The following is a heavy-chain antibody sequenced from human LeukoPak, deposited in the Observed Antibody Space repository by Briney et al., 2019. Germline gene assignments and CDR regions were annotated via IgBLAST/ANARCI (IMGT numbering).Heavy chain of an antibody. CDR1: GFTFSSYA. Sequence: GGSLRLSCAASGFTFSSYAMSWVRQAPGKGLEWVSAISGSGGSTYYADSVKGRFTISRDNSKNTLYLQMNSLRAEDTAVYYCAKGVEGATAPRSAFDIWGQGTMVTVSS. CDR2: ISGSGGST. CDR3: AKGVEGATAPRSAFDI. D-gene: IGHD1-26*01. V-gene: IGHV3-23*01. J-gene: IGHJ3*02.